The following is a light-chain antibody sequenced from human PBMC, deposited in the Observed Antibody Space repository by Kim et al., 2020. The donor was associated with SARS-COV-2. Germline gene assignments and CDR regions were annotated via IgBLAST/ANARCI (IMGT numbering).Light chain of an antibody. V-gene: IGKV1-27*01. CDR2: AAS. CDR3: QKYDSAPRT. Sequence: DIQMTQSPSSLSASVGDRVTITCRASQGIRNYLAWYQQKSGKVPKLLIYAASALQSGVPSRFSGSGSVTEFTLTINSLQPEDVATYYCQKYDSAPRTFGQGTKVDI. CDR1: QGIRNY. J-gene: IGKJ1*01.